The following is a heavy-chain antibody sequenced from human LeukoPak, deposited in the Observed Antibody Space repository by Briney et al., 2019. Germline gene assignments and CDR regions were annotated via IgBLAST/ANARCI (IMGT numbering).Heavy chain of an antibody. D-gene: IGHD3-22*01. CDR2: IRSKAYGGTT. Sequence: GGSLRLSCAASGFTFSSYGMHWVRQAPGKGLEWVGFIRSKAYGGTTEYAASVKGRFTISRDDSKSIAYLQMNSLKTEDTAVYYCTRGPVVEDSYYYYYMDVWGKGTTVTISS. V-gene: IGHV3-49*04. J-gene: IGHJ6*03. CDR3: TRGPVVEDSYYYYYMDV. CDR1: GFTFSSYG.